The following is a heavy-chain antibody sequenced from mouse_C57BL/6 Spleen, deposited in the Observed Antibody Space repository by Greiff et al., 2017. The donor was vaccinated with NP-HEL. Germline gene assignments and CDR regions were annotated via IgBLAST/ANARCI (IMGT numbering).Heavy chain of an antibody. V-gene: IGHV6-3*01. Sequence: DVQLVESGGGLVQPGGSMKLSCVASGFTFSNYWMNWVRQSPEKGLEWVAQIRLKSDNYATHYAESVKGRFTISRDDSKSSVYLQMNNLRAEDTGIYYCTGAYGDYWGQGTTLTVSS. CDR1: GFTFSNYW. CDR3: TGAYGDY. D-gene: IGHD1-1*01. CDR2: IRLKSDNYAT. J-gene: IGHJ2*01.